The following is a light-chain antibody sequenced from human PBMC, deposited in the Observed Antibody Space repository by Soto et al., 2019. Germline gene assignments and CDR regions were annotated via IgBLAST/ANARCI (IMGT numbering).Light chain of an antibody. V-gene: IGKV3-20*01. CDR1: QSVSSSY. CDR2: GAS. CDR3: QQFGSSPLFT. J-gene: IGKJ3*01. Sequence: EIVLTQSPGTLSLAPGERATLSCRASQSVSSSYLAWYQQKPGQAPRLPIYGASNRATAIPDRFNGSGSGTDFALAISRLEPEDFAVYYCQQFGSSPLFTFGPGTKVHVK.